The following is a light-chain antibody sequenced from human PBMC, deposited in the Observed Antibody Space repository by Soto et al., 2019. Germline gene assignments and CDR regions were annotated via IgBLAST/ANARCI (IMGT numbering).Light chain of an antibody. CDR3: QQSYSLPLT. CDR2: GAS. Sequence: DIQMTQSPSSLSASVGDRVAITFRSSQSISDYLNWYQQKPGKALKLVIYGASNLQSGVPPRFSGSGSGSEFTLTISGLQPDDFAIYFCQQSYSLPLTFGPGTKVDV. V-gene: IGKV1-39*01. J-gene: IGKJ3*01. CDR1: QSISDY.